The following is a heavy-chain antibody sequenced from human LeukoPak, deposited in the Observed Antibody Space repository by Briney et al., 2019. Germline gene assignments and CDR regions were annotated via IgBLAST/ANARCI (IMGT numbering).Heavy chain of an antibody. J-gene: IGHJ4*02. Sequence: GGSLRLSCAASGFTLSTYSMNWVRQAPGKGLEWVYSIGGSSTSIYYVVSVKGRFTISRDNAKNSLYLQMNSLRAEDTAVYYCAREEGKQQMEAFDYWGQGTLVTVSS. D-gene: IGHD6-13*01. CDR2: IGGSSTSI. CDR3: AREEGKQQMEAFDY. V-gene: IGHV3-21*01. CDR1: GFTLSTYS.